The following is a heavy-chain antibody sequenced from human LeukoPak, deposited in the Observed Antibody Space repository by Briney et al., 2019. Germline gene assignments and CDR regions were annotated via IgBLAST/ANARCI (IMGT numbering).Heavy chain of an antibody. J-gene: IGHJ5*02. Sequence: SETLSLTCAVDGGSFSGYYWSWIRQPPGKGLEWIGEINHSGSTNYNPSVKSRVTISVDTSKNQLSLKLSSVTAADTAVYYCARGIGFSSGGYSLWFDPWGQGTLVTVSS. V-gene: IGHV4-34*01. D-gene: IGHD1-26*01. CDR2: INHSGST. CDR3: ARGIGFSSGGYSLWFDP. CDR1: GGSFSGYY.